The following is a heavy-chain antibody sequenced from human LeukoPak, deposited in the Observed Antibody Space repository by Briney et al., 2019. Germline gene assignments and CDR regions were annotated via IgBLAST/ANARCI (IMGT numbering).Heavy chain of an antibody. D-gene: IGHD6-19*01. J-gene: IGHJ4*02. CDR1: GFTFGSYA. V-gene: IGHV3-48*03. CDR2: ISSSGSTR. CDR3: AREIVSAVAGNFDY. Sequence: QPGGSLRLSCAASGFTFGSYAMSWVRQAPGKGLEWVSYISSSGSTRTYADSVKGRFTISRDNAKNSLSLEMNSLRAEDTAVYYCAREIVSAVAGNFDYWGQGTLVTVSS.